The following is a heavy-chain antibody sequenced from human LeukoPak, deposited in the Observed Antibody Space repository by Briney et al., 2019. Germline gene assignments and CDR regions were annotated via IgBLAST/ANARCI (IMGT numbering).Heavy chain of an antibody. V-gene: IGHV1-2*02. CDR1: GYTFTDYY. CDR3: ARGPAAIPVRFDP. Sequence: ASVKVSCKASGYTFTDYYMHWVRQAPGQGLEWMGWINPNSGGTNYAQKLQGRVTMTRDTSISTAYMELSRLRSDDTAVYYCARGPAAIPVRFDPWGQGTLVTVSS. D-gene: IGHD2-2*01. CDR2: INPNSGGT. J-gene: IGHJ5*02.